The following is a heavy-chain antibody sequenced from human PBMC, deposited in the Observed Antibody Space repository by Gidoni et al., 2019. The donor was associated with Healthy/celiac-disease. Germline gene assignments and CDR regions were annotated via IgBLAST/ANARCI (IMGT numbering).Heavy chain of an antibody. CDR3: AKAPKVVVPLRY. D-gene: IGHD2-2*01. CDR2: ISGSGGST. Sequence: EVQLLESGGGLVQPGGSLRLSCAASGFTFSSYAMSWVRQAPGKGLEWVSTISGSGGSTYYADSVKGRFTISRDNSKNTLSLQMNSLRAEDTAVYYCAKAPKVVVPLRYWGQGTLVTVSS. J-gene: IGHJ4*02. CDR1: GFTFSSYA. V-gene: IGHV3-23*01.